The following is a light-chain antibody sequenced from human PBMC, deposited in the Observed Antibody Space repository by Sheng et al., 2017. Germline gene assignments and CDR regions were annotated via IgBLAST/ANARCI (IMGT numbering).Light chain of an antibody. V-gene: IGKV3-11*01. Sequence: EIVLTQSPATLSLSPGERATLSCRASQSVSSYLAWYQQKPGQAPRLLIYDASNRATGIPARFSGSGSGTDFTLTISSLEPEDVATYYCQKYDRAPRTFGQGTKVEIK. CDR3: QKYDRAPRT. CDR1: QSVSSY. CDR2: DAS. J-gene: IGKJ1*01.